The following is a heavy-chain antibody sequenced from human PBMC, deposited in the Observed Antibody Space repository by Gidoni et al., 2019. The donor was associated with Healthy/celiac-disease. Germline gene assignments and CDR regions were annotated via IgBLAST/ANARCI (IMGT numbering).Heavy chain of an antibody. CDR2: ISAYNGNT. CDR3: ARNTYKEYCISTSCYRWWFDP. V-gene: IGHV1-18*01. J-gene: IGHJ5*02. Sequence: QVQLVQSGAEVKKPGASVKVSCKASGYTFTSYGISWVRQPPGQGLEWMGWISAYNGNTNYAQKLQGRVTMTTDTSTSTAYMELRSLRSDDTAVYYCARNTYKEYCISTSCYRWWFDPWGQGTLVTVSS. D-gene: IGHD2-2*01. CDR1: GYTFTSYG.